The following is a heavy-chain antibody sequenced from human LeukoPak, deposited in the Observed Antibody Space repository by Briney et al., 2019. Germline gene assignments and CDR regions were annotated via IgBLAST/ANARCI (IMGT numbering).Heavy chain of an antibody. CDR1: GFTFSDSA. J-gene: IGHJ4*02. D-gene: IGHD2-15*01. CDR2: IRSKANSYAT. Sequence: GGSLRLSCAASGFTFSDSAMHWVRQASGKGLEWVGRIRSKANSYATAYAASVKGRFTISRDDSKNTAYLQMNSLKAEDTAAYYCTTSAPVVVAAPQWGQGTLVTVSS. V-gene: IGHV3-73*01. CDR3: TTSAPVVVAAPQ.